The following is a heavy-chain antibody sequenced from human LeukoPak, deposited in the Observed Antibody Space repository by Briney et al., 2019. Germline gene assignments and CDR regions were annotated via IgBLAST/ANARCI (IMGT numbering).Heavy chain of an antibody. V-gene: IGHV4-61*02. CDR3: ARDRIAAAGSFQRGRYYYYYMDV. J-gene: IGHJ6*03. D-gene: IGHD6-13*01. CDR1: GGSISSGSYY. Sequence: SETLSLTCTVSGGSISSGSYYWRWIRQPAGKGLEWIGRIYTSGSTNYNPSLKSRVTISVDTSKNQFSLKLSSVTAADTAVYYCARDRIAAAGSFQRGRYYYYYMDVWGKGTTVTISS. CDR2: IYTSGST.